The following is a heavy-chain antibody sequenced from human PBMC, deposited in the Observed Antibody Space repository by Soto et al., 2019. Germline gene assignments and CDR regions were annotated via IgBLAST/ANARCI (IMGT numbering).Heavy chain of an antibody. D-gene: IGHD1-1*01. CDR3: VKGYWKGDV. J-gene: IGHJ6*02. CDR2: SSGSGGSI. CDR1: GFTFSTSA. V-gene: IGHV3-23*01. Sequence: EVQLLESGGGLVQPGGSLRLSCAASGFTFSTSAMNWVRQAPGNGLEWVSASSGSGGSIHYADSVKGRFTISRDDSKNTLYLQMNSLGHEDTAVSHCVKGYWKGDVWGQWTTVTVSS.